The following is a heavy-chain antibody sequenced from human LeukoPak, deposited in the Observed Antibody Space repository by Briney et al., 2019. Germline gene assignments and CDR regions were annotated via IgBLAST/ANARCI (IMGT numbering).Heavy chain of an antibody. V-gene: IGHV1-18*01. CDR1: GYKFTNYG. J-gene: IGHJ4*02. CDR2: ISPYNGNT. D-gene: IGHD4-17*01. CDR3: ARDAPGRNYGDYRELDY. Sequence: GASVKVSCKASGYKFTNYGISWVRQAPGQGLEWMGWISPYNGNTIYAQKLQGRVTMTTDTSTSTAYMELRSLGSDDTAVYYCARDAPGRNYGDYRELDYWGQGTLVTVSS.